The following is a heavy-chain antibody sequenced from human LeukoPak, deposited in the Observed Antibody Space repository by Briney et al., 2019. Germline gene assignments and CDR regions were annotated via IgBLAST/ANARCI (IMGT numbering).Heavy chain of an antibody. J-gene: IGHJ4*02. D-gene: IGHD2-2*01. CDR1: GGSFSGYY. Sequence: SETLSLTCAVYGGSFSGYYWSWIRQPPGKGLEWIGEINHSGSTNYNPSLKSRVTISVDTSKNQFSLKLSSVTAADTAVYYCARSSTCCPHDYWGQGTLVTVSS. CDR2: INHSGST. V-gene: IGHV4-34*01. CDR3: ARSSTCCPHDY.